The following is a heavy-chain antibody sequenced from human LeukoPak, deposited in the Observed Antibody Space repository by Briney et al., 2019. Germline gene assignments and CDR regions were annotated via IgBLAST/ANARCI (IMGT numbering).Heavy chain of an antibody. J-gene: IGHJ4*02. CDR2: INHSGST. D-gene: IGHD3-22*01. CDR3: ARGLYYDSSGFYYFDY. CDR1: GGSFSGYY. Sequence: SETLSLTCAVYGGSFSGYYWSWIRQPPGKGLEWIGEINHSGSTNYDPSLKSRVTISVDTSKNQFSLKLSSVTAADTAVYYCARGLYYDSSGFYYFDYWGQGTLVTVSS. V-gene: IGHV4-34*01.